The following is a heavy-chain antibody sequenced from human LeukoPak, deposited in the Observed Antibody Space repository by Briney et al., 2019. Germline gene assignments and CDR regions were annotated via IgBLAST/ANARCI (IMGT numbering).Heavy chain of an antibody. V-gene: IGHV3-53*01. J-gene: IGHJ4*02. Sequence: GGSLRLSCAASGFTVNNNYMGWVRQAPGKALEWVSVIFSGGSTYYADSVKGRFTISRDNAKNSLYLQMNSLRVEDTAVYYCAKVAKYYYGSETYYFFEHWGQGTPVTASS. CDR1: GFTVNNNY. CDR2: IFSGGST. CDR3: AKVAKYYYGSETYYFFEH. D-gene: IGHD3-10*01.